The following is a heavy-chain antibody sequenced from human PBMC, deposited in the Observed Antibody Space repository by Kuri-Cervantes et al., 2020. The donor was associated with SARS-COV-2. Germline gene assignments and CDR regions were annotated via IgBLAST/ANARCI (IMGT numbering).Heavy chain of an antibody. V-gene: IGHV1-2*02. CDR2: INPSSGGT. CDR3: AREGRGANAAPDAFDI. D-gene: IGHD1-26*01. Sequence: ASVKVSYKASGYTFTGYYMHWVRQAPGQGLEWMGWINPSSGGTNYAQKFQGRVTMTRDTSISTAYMELSSLRSDDTAVYYCAREGRGANAAPDAFDIWGQGTMVTVSS. CDR1: GYTFTGYY. J-gene: IGHJ3*02.